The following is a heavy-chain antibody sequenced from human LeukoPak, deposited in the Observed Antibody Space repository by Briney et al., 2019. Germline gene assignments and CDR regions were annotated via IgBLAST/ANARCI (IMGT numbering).Heavy chain of an antibody. CDR3: ARAYCGGNCPPGGY. CDR1: GYTFTAYY. CDR2: INPSSGGI. Sequence: ASVKVSCKASGYTFTAYYIHWVRQAPGQGLEWMGWINPSSGGINYAQKFQGTVTMTRDTSISTVYMELSRLRSDDTAVYYCARAYCGGNCPPGGYWGQGTLVTVSS. D-gene: IGHD2-21*02. V-gene: IGHV1-2*02. J-gene: IGHJ4*02.